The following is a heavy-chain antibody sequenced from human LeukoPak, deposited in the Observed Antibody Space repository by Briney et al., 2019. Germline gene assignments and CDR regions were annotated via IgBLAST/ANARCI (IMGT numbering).Heavy chain of an antibody. CDR1: GFTFSSSY. D-gene: IGHD5-12*01. CDR3: ARGYSGYDLFPNWFDP. Sequence: PGGSLRLSCAASGFTFSSSYMSWVRQAPGKGLEWVSVIYSGGSTYYADSVKGRFTISRDNSKNTLHLQMNSLRAEDTAVYYCARGYSGYDLFPNWFDPWGQGTLVTVSS. V-gene: IGHV3-53*01. J-gene: IGHJ5*02. CDR2: IYSGGST.